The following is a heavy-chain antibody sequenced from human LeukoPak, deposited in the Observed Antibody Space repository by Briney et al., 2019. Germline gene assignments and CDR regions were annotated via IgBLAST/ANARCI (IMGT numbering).Heavy chain of an antibody. Sequence: GGSLRLSCAASGFTFSNYPTSWVRQAPGMGLEWVSGISGSGDSTENADSVKGRFTISRDSSKNTLYLEMNSLRAEDTAVYYCAKDRGYGSGSYTNDYWGQGTLVTVSS. V-gene: IGHV3-23*01. CDR2: ISGSGDST. J-gene: IGHJ4*02. D-gene: IGHD3-10*01. CDR3: AKDRGYGSGSYTNDY. CDR1: GFTFSNYP.